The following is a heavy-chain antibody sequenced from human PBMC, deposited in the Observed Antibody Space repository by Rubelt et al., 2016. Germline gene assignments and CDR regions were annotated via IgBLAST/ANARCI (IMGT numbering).Heavy chain of an antibody. D-gene: IGHD2-2*01. J-gene: IGHJ5*02. CDR2: IDPSDSYT. V-gene: IGHV5-10-1*01. CDR3: ARENAANWFDP. CDR1: GYSFSSYW. Sequence: EVQLVQSGGELKKPGESLKISCKGSGYSFSSYWISWVRQMPGKGLEWMGRIDPSDSYTEYSPSFQGHVTISVDRSISTAFLQWGGLRASDTATYFCARENAANWFDPWGQGTLVTVSS.